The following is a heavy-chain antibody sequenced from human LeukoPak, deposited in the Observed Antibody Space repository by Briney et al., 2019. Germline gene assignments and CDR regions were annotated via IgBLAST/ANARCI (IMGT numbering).Heavy chain of an antibody. Sequence: GGSLRLSCTASGLTFPNYAMTWVRQAPGQGLEWVSSIKANGATTYYANSVRGRLTISRDNSKNTLYLHLSSLRAEDTAIYFCAVGSDCSSWGQGTLVAVSS. J-gene: IGHJ5*02. CDR2: IKANGATT. CDR3: AVGSDCSS. D-gene: IGHD2-21*02. CDR1: GLTFPNYA. V-gene: IGHV3-23*01.